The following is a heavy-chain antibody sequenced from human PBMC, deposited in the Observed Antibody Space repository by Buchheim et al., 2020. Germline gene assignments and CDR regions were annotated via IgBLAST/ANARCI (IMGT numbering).Heavy chain of an antibody. CDR1: GFTFSSYS. Sequence: EVQLVESGGGLVQPGGSLRLSCAASGFTFSSYSMNWVRQAPGKGLEWVSYISSSSRTIYYADSVKGRFTISRDNAKNSLYLQMNSLRAEDTAVYYCARDSTYSSSWYIGAFDIWGQGT. D-gene: IGHD6-13*01. CDR2: ISSSSRTI. V-gene: IGHV3-48*04. J-gene: IGHJ3*02. CDR3: ARDSTYSSSWYIGAFDI.